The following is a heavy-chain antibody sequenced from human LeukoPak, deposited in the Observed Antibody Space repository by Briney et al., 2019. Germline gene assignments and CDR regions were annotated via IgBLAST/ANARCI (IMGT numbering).Heavy chain of an antibody. J-gene: IGHJ4*02. D-gene: IGHD6-19*01. Sequence: PGGSLRLSCAASGFTFTSYAMSWVRQAPGKGLEWVSVISGSGGSTYYADSVKDRFTISRENSKNTLYLQMNSLRAEDTAVYYCAKGESSGWYSAPLGLDYWGQGTLVTVSS. CDR3: AKGESSGWYSAPLGLDY. V-gene: IGHV3-23*01. CDR1: GFTFTSYA. CDR2: ISGSGGST.